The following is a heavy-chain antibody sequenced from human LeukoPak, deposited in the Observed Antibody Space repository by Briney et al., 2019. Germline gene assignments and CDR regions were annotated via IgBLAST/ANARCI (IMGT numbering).Heavy chain of an antibody. Sequence: GGSLRLSCAASGFTFDDYGMSWVRQAPGKGLEWVSGINWNGGSTGYADSVKGRFTISRDNAKNSLYLQMNSLRAEDTALYYCAREIVVVPAATGGMDVWGQGTTVTVSS. V-gene: IGHV3-20*04. CDR2: INWNGGST. CDR1: GFTFDDYG. J-gene: IGHJ6*02. D-gene: IGHD2-2*01. CDR3: AREIVVVPAATGGMDV.